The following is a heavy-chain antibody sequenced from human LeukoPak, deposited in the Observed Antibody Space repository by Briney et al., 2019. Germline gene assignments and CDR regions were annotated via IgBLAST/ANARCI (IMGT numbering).Heavy chain of an antibody. Sequence: ASVKVSCKASGYTFTGYYMHWVRQAPGQGLEWMGWINPNSGGTNYAQKFQGRVTMTRDTSISTAYMELSRLRSDDTAVYYCARSAYNDFWSGYYTAYYYYYMDVWGKGTTVTVAS. D-gene: IGHD3-3*01. J-gene: IGHJ6*03. CDR3: ARSAYNDFWSGYYTAYYYYYMDV. V-gene: IGHV1-2*02. CDR2: INPNSGGT. CDR1: GYTFTGYY.